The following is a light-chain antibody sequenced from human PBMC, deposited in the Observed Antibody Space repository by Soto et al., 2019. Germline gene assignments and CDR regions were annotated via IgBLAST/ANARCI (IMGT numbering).Light chain of an antibody. J-gene: IGKJ1*01. V-gene: IGKV3-15*01. CDR1: QSVSSN. CDR3: QQYNSWPWT. CDR2: EAS. Sequence: EIVMTQSPATLSVSPGERATLSCRASQSVSSNLAWYQQKPGQAPRLLIYEASTWATGIPARFSGSGSGTEFTLTISSLQPEDFAVYYCQQYNSWPWTFGQGTKVEIK.